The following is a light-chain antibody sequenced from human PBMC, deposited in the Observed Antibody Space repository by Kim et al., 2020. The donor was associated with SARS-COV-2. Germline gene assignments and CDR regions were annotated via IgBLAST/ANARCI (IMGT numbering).Light chain of an antibody. CDR2: EVG. J-gene: IGLJ1*01. V-gene: IGLV2-14*01. CDR1: SSDVRGYKY. Sequence: SITIACTGTSSDVRGYKYVTWYQQHPGKGPKLVIYEVGNRRSGVYIRFSGSKSGNTAYLTISGLQAEDEADYYCSSYIRGSTNYVFGTGTKVTVL. CDR3: SSYIRGSTNYV.